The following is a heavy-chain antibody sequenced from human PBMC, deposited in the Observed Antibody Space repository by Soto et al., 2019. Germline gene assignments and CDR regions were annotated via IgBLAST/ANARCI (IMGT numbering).Heavy chain of an antibody. V-gene: IGHV4-59*01. J-gene: IGHJ4*02. CDR3: ARERYNWKI. CDR1: GDSIRSYY. Sequence: SETLSLTCSVSGDSIRSYYWTWIRQPPGKGLQWIGYVFHTGNTNYNPSLKSRVTISEDASKNQVSLRLTSVTAADTAVYFCARERYNWKIWGQGTLVTVSS. CDR2: VFHTGNT. D-gene: IGHD1-20*01.